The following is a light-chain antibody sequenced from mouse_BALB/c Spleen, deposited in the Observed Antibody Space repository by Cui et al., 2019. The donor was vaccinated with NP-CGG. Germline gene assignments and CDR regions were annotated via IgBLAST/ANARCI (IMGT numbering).Light chain of an antibody. Sequence: PVVTQESAFTTSPGETVTLTCRSSTGAVTTSNYANWVQEKPDHLFTGLIGGTNNRAPGVPARFSGSLIGDKAALTITGAQTEDEAIYFCALWYSNHWVFGGGTKLTVL. CDR2: GTN. J-gene: IGLJ1*01. CDR3: ALWYSNHWV. V-gene: IGLV1*01. CDR1: TGAVTTSNY.